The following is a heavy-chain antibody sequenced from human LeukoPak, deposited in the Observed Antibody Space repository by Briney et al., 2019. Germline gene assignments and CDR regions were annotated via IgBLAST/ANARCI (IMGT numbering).Heavy chain of an antibody. D-gene: IGHD6-13*01. CDR1: GGSISSSSYY. CDR3: ARRGIAAAGTGGIDY. J-gene: IGHJ4*02. V-gene: IGHV4-39*01. CDR2: IYYSGST. Sequence: SETLSLTCTVSGGSISSSSYYWGWIRQPPGKGLEWIGSIYYSGSTYYNPSLKSRVTISVDTSKNQFSLKLSSVTAADTAVYYCARRGIAAAGTGGIDYWGQGTLVTVSS.